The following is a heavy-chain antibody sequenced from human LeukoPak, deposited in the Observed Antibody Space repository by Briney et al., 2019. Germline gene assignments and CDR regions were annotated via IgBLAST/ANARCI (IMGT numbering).Heavy chain of an antibody. J-gene: IGHJ5*02. Sequence: PGGSLRLSCAASGFTFSDSYMSWIRLAAGKGLEWISYISSTSSHTNYADSVKGRFTISRDNAKRSLYLQMNSLRAEDTAVYYCARGSARWFDPWGQGTLVTVSS. CDR3: ARGSARWFDP. CDR2: ISSTSSHT. CDR1: GFTFSDSY. V-gene: IGHV3-11*05.